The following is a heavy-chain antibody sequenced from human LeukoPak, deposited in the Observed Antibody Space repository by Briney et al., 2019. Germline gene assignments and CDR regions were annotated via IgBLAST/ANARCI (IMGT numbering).Heavy chain of an antibody. CDR3: ARGYAGTLFY. D-gene: IGHD4-23*01. CDR1: GFTFSSYE. Sequence: PGGSLRLSCAASGFTFSSYEMNWVRQAPGKGLEWVSYISSSASTIYYADSVKGRFTISRDNAKSSLFLQMNSLRVEDTAVYYCARGYAGTLFYWGQGTLVTVSS. V-gene: IGHV3-48*03. J-gene: IGHJ4*02. CDR2: ISSSASTI.